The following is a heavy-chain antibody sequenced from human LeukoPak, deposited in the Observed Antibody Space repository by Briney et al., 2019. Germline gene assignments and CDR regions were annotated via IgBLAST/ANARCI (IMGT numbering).Heavy chain of an antibody. Sequence: PGGSLRLSCSASGFTFSSYAMHWVRQAPGKGLEYVSAISSNGGSTYYADSVKGRFTISRDNSKNTLYLQMNSLRAEDTAVYYCAKVWDILTGYYDYWGQGTLVTVSS. CDR2: ISSNGGST. V-gene: IGHV3-64*04. CDR1: GFTFSSYA. D-gene: IGHD3-9*01. J-gene: IGHJ4*02. CDR3: AKVWDILTGYYDY.